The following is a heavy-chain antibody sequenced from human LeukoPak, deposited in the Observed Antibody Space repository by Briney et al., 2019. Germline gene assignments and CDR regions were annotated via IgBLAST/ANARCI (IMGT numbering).Heavy chain of an antibody. V-gene: IGHV1-24*01. D-gene: IGHD6-13*01. CDR3: ATCPIAAAGTDFDY. CDR2: FDPEDGET. J-gene: IGHJ4*02. CDR1: GYTLTELS. Sequence: ASVKVSCKVSGYTLTELSMHWVRQAPGKGLEWMGGFDPEDGETIYAQKFQGRVTMTEDTSTDTAYMELSSLRSEDTAVYYCATCPIAAAGTDFDYWGQGTLVTVS.